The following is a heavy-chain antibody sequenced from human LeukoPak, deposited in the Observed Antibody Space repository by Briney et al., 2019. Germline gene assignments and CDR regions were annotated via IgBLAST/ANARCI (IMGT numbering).Heavy chain of an antibody. CDR2: IYHSGST. D-gene: IGHD3-10*01. CDR1: GYSISSGYY. V-gene: IGHV4-38-2*02. CDR3: ARDLIGAMVRGVISSGWFDP. Sequence: ASETLSLTCAVSGYSISSGYYWGWIRQPPGKGLEWIGSIYHSGSTCYNPSLKSRVTISVDTSKNQFSLKLSSVTAADTAVYYCARDLIGAMVRGVISSGWFDPWGQGTLVTVSS. J-gene: IGHJ5*02.